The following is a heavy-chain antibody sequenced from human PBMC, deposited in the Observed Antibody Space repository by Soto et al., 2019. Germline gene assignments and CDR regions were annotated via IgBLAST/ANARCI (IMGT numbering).Heavy chain of an antibody. CDR2: ITSTINI. J-gene: IGHJ4*02. V-gene: IGHV3-21*01. D-gene: IGHD3-10*01. CDR3: ARDGFGLDY. Sequence: GSLRLSCAASGFTFSSYSINWVRQAPGKGLEWVSSITSTINIYYADSVKGRFTISRDNAKNSLYLQMNSLRAEDTAVYYCARDGFGLDYWGRGTLVTVSS. CDR1: GFTFSSYS.